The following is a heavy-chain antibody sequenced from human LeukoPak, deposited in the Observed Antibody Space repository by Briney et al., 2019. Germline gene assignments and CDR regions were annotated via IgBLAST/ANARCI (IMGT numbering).Heavy chain of an antibody. Sequence: GGSLRLSCAASGFTFDDYGMSWVRQAPGEGLEWVSGINWNGGSTGYADSVKGRFTISRDNAKNSLYLQMNSLRAEDTALYYCARASYGSGSYYIWGTFDYWGQGTLVTVSS. V-gene: IGHV3-20*04. CDR3: ARASYGSGSYYIWGTFDY. D-gene: IGHD3-10*01. CDR2: INWNGGST. J-gene: IGHJ4*02. CDR1: GFTFDDYG.